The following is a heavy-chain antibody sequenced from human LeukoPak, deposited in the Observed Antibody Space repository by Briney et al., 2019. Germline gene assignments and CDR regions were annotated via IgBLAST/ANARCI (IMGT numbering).Heavy chain of an antibody. V-gene: IGHV3-74*01. CDR3: ALDGGNSYDY. CDR1: GFTFNTYA. J-gene: IGHJ4*02. D-gene: IGHD5-18*01. CDR2: INSDGNTT. Sequence: PGGSLRLSCAASGFTFNTYAMYWVRQTPEKGLVWVSRINSDGNTTTYADSVKGRFTISRDNATNTLYLHMNSLTAEDTAVYYCALDGGNSYDYCGEGTLVTVSS.